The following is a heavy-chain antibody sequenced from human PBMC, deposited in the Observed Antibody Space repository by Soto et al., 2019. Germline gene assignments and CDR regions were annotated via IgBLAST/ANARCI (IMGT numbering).Heavy chain of an antibody. Sequence: SVTMSVTCTVAGGYIISYYLSWIRQPPGKGLEWIGYIYYSGSTNYNPSLKSRVTISVDTSKNQFSLKLSSVTAADTAVYYCARGYYYDSSGYYSGGPDYFDYSGQGTLVTVSS. V-gene: IGHV4-59*01. J-gene: IGHJ4*02. D-gene: IGHD3-22*01. CDR1: GGYIISYY. CDR3: ARGYYYDSSGYYSGGPDYFDY. CDR2: IYYSGST.